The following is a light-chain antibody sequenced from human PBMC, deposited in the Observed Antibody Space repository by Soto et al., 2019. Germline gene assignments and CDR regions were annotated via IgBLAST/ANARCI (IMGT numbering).Light chain of an antibody. CDR3: MQLTHVPYT. CDR1: QNLAFSNGATY. CDR2: KVS. V-gene: IGKV2-24*01. Sequence: DVVLSQTLLSSPVTLGQPASISCRSSQNLAFSNGATYLSWLHQRPGQPPRLLIYKVSNRFSGVPDRFSGSGAGTDFTLKISRVEAEDVGVYYCMQLTHVPYTFGQGTKLEIK. J-gene: IGKJ2*01.